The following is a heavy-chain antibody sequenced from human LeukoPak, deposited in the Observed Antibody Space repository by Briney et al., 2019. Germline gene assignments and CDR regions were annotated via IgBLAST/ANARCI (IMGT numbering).Heavy chain of an antibody. CDR3: ARVTNYYDSSGYYSDYFDY. CDR1: GGSISSGGYS. V-gene: IGHV4-30-2*01. Sequence: NLSETLSLTCAVSGGSISSGGYSWSWIRQPPGKGLEWIGYIYHSGSTYYNPSLKSRVTISVDRSKNQFSLKLSSATAAGTAVYYCARVTNYYDSSGYYSDYFDYWGQGTLVTVSS. D-gene: IGHD3-22*01. J-gene: IGHJ4*02. CDR2: IYHSGST.